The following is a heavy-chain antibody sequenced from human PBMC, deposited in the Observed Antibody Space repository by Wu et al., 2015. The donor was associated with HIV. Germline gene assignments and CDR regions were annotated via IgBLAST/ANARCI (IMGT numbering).Heavy chain of an antibody. CDR3: ARGPGEYYYDSSGSTTIDY. J-gene: IGHJ4*02. D-gene: IGHD3-22*01. V-gene: IGHV1-2*02. Sequence: QVQLVQSGAEVKKPGASVKVSCKASGYTFTGYYMHWVRQAPGQGLEWMGWINPNSGGTNYAQKFQGRVTMTRDTSISTAYMELSRLRSDDTAVYYCARGPGEYYYDSSGSTTIDYWGQGTLVTVSS. CDR1: GYTFTGYY. CDR2: INPNSGGT.